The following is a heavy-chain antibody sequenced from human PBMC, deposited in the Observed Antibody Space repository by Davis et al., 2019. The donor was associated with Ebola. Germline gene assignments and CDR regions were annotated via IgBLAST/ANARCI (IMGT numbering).Heavy chain of an antibody. D-gene: IGHD4-23*01. CDR2: LPSSGRS. CDR1: GGSISTYS. J-gene: IGHJ4*02. CDR3: ARHLSYGGNPGKYYFDN. Sequence: MPSAPLSLTCTVSGGSISTYSWRCIRPPPGQGLAWLGYLPSSGRSNYHPSLQSRVTMSAATSKNQFSLKLNSVTAADTAMYYCARHLSYGGNPGKYYFDNWGQGTLVTVSS. V-gene: IGHV4-59*08.